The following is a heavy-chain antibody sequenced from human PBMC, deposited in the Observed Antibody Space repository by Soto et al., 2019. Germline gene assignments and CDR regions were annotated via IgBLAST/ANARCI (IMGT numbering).Heavy chain of an antibody. CDR1: GFTFSSYE. J-gene: IGHJ3*02. Sequence: GGSLRLSCAASGFTFSSYEMNWVRQAPGKGLEWVSAISSRRSYIYYADSVKGRFTISRDNAKNSLYLQMNSLSAEDTAVYYCAREVIAAVGPDAFAICGCGTMVTDSS. V-gene: IGHV3-21*01. CDR3: AREVIAAVGPDAFAI. D-gene: IGHD6-13*01. CDR2: ISSRRSYI.